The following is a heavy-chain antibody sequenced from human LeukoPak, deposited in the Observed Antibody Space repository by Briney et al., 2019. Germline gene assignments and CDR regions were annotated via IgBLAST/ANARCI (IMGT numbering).Heavy chain of an antibody. CDR2: INPNSGRT. CDR1: GYTFNDYY. Sequence: ASVKVSCKTSGYTFNDYYVHWVRQAPGQGLEWMGWINPNSGRTNYAPKFQGRVTSTTDTSISTAYMELSSLISGDTALYFCARDSSDVLTGYYHFWGQGTLVTVSS. CDR3: ARDSSDVLTGYYHF. V-gene: IGHV1-2*02. J-gene: IGHJ4*02. D-gene: IGHD3-9*01.